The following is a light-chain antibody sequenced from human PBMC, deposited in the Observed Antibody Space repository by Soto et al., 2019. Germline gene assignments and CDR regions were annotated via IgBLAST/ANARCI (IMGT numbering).Light chain of an antibody. CDR2: KAS. Sequence: DIQMTQSPSTLSASVGDRVTLTCRASQSISTWLAWYQQKAGKAPKLLIYKASSLESGAPYRFSGSGSGTEFTLTISSLEPDDFATYYCQQYNNWPWTFGQGTKVEIK. CDR1: QSISTW. V-gene: IGKV1-5*03. J-gene: IGKJ1*01. CDR3: QQYNNWPWT.